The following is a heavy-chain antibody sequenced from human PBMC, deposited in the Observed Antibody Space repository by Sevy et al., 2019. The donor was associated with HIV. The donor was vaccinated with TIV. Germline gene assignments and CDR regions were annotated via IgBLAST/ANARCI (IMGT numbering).Heavy chain of an antibody. Sequence: GGSLRLSCAASGFTFSNYVMSWVRQTPGKGLEWVSSIAGSGDNTYYLDTVKGRFIMSRDNSKNTLYLQMNSLRAEDTAVYYCARRIVGVGGYFDYWGQGTLVTVSS. CDR2: IAGSGDNT. CDR1: GFTFSNYV. V-gene: IGHV3-23*01. J-gene: IGHJ4*02. CDR3: ARRIVGVGGYFDY. D-gene: IGHD1-26*01.